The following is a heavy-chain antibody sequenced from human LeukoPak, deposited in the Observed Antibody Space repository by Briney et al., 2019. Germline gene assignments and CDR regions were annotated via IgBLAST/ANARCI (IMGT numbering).Heavy chain of an antibody. D-gene: IGHD6-13*01. CDR1: GGSISSSSYY. CDR2: IYYSGST. Sequence: SETLSLTCTVSGGSISSSSYYWGWIRQPPGKGLEWIGSIYYSGSTYYNPSLKSRVTISVDTSKNQFSLKLSSVTAADTAVYYCARERGIAAADYYYYYYMDVWGKGTTATISS. J-gene: IGHJ6*03. V-gene: IGHV4-39*07. CDR3: ARERGIAAADYYYYYYMDV.